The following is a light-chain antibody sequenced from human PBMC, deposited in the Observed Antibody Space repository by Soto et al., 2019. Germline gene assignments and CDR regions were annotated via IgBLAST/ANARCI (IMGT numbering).Light chain of an antibody. V-gene: IGKV1-12*01. Sequence: DIQMTQSPSSVSASEGAGVTITYRASQGLGSLLAWYQQKPGKAPRLRIYAPSSLQSGVPSRYRVRGSGTDFTLTISRLQPEDFTSYYCQQANSFPFSFGPRTQVDIK. CDR3: QQANSFPFS. CDR2: APS. J-gene: IGKJ3*01. CDR1: QGLGSL.